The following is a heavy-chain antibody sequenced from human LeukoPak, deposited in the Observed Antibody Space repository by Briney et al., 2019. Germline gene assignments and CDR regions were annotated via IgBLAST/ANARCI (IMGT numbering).Heavy chain of an antibody. CDR2: INPNSGGT. V-gene: IGHV1-2*02. CDR1: GYTFTGYY. D-gene: IGHD3-22*01. Sequence: GASVKVSCKASGYTFTGYYMHWVRQAPGQGLEWMGWINPNSGGTNYAQKFQGRVTMTRDTSISTAYMELSRLRSDDTAVYYCAGLPSPEDYYDSSGDYWGQGTLVTVSS. CDR3: AGLPSPEDYYDSSGDY. J-gene: IGHJ4*02.